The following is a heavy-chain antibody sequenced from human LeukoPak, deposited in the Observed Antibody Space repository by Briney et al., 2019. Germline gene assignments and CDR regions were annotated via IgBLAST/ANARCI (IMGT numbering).Heavy chain of an antibody. CDR2: ISGSGGST. Sequence: GGSLRLSCAGSGFTFSSYAMSWVRQAPGKGLEWVSAISGSGGSTYYADSVKGRFTISRDNSKNTLYLQMNSLRAEDTAVYYCAKDRLSWPLAIGFDYWGQGTLVTVSS. CDR1: GFTFSSYA. CDR3: AKDRLSWPLAIGFDY. D-gene: IGHD5-12*01. J-gene: IGHJ4*02. V-gene: IGHV3-23*01.